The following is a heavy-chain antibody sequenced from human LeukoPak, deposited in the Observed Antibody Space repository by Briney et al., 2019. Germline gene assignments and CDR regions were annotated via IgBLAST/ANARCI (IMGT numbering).Heavy chain of an antibody. V-gene: IGHV4-39*07. J-gene: IGHJ6*03. Sequence: SETLSLTCAVSGGSISSNSYYWGWIRQPPGKGLEWIGSIYYSGSTYYNPSLKSRVTIPVDTSKNQVSLKLRSVTAADTAVYYCARTTEGYAGGPGYSYYYYMDVWGKGTTVTISS. CDR1: GGSISSNSYY. D-gene: IGHD5-12*01. CDR3: ARTTEGYAGGPGYSYYYYMDV. CDR2: IYYSGST.